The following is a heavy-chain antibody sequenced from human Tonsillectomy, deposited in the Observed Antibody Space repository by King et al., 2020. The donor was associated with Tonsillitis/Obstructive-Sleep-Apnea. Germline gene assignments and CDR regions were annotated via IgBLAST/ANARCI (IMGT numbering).Heavy chain of an antibody. CDR3: ARHFGYSTSSSPGLYFDS. V-gene: IGHV4-39*01. D-gene: IGHD6-6*01. CDR2: IYYIGST. Sequence: QLQESGPGLVKPSETLSLTCTVSDDSITSTYYYWGWIRQPPGKGLEWIGSIYYIGSTYHNPSLMSRVSMSVDTSKNQFSLNLNSVPAADTAVYYCARHFGYSTSSSPGLYFDSWGQGTLVTVSS. J-gene: IGHJ4*02. CDR1: DDSITSTYYY.